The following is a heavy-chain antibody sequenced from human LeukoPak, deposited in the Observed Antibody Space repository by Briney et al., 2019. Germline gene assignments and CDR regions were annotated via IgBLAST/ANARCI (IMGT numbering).Heavy chain of an antibody. CDR1: GGTFSSYA. CDR2: IIPIFGTA. D-gene: IGHD4/OR15-4a*01. CDR3: ARSGKGARKDGSFDY. Sequence: VSSVKVSCKASGGTFSSYAISWVRQAPGQGLEWIGGIIPIFGTANYAQKFQGRVTITADKSTSTAYMELSSLRSEDTAVYYCARSGKGARKDGSFDYWGQGTLVTVSS. V-gene: IGHV1-69*06. J-gene: IGHJ4*02.